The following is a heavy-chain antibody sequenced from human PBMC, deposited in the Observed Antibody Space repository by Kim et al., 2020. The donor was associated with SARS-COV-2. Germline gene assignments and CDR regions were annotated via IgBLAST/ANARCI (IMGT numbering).Heavy chain of an antibody. CDR2: IRYSGKT. Sequence: SETLSLTCSVSVDSINSDYWTWIRQPPGKGLEWIAYIRYSGKTAYNPSLRNRVAISIDPSKSHFFLQLTSVTAADTAVYFCARLPDITGWPSDAWGQGVLVTVSS. CDR1: VDSINSDY. CDR3: ARLPDITGWPSDA. J-gene: IGHJ5*02. V-gene: IGHV4-59*01. D-gene: IGHD6-19*01.